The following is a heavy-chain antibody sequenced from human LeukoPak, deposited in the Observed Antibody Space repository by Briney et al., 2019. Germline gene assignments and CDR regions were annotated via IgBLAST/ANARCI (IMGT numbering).Heavy chain of an antibody. J-gene: IGHJ4*02. CDR2: INPNSGGT. Sequence: ASVKVSCKASGYTFTGYYMHWVRQAPGQGLEWMGWINPNSGGTNYAQKFQGRVTMTRDTSISTAYMELSRLRSDDTAVYYCASSVRDTYYDFWSGDSHLLDYWGQGTLVTVSS. V-gene: IGHV1-2*02. D-gene: IGHD3-3*01. CDR1: GYTFTGYY. CDR3: ASSVRDTYYDFWSGDSHLLDY.